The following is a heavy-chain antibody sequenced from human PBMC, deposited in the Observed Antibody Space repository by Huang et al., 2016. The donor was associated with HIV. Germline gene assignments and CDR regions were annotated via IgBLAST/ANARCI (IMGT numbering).Heavy chain of an antibody. J-gene: IGHJ2*01. CDR2: SNGDGSST. V-gene: IGHV3-74*01. Sequence: EVQLVESGGGLVQPGGSLRLSCAASGFTFSSYWMHWVRQAPGKGVVWVSRSNGDGSSTNYADSVKGRFTISRDNAKNTLYVQVNSLRAEDTAVYYCARGTRLTGLWYFDLWGRGTLVIVSS. CDR1: GFTFSSYW. CDR3: ARGTRLTGLWYFDL. D-gene: IGHD7-27*01.